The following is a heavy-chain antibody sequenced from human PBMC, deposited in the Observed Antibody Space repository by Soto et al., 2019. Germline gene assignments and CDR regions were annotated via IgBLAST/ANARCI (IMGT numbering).Heavy chain of an antibody. CDR1: GFTFDDYA. J-gene: IGHJ4*02. CDR3: AKDMGYCSGGSCYYFDY. CDR2: ISWNSGSI. D-gene: IGHD2-15*01. Sequence: EVQLVESGGGLVQPGRSLRLSCAASGFTFDDYAMHWVRQAPGKGLEWVSGISWNSGSIGYADSVKGRFTISRDNAKNXXYLQMNSLRAEDTALYYCAKDMGYCSGGSCYYFDYWGQGTLVTVSS. V-gene: IGHV3-9*01.